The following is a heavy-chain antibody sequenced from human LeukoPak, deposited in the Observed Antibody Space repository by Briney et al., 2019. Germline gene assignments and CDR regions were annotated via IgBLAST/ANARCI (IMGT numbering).Heavy chain of an antibody. CDR3: ARGDQGTRSDY. Sequence: GGSLRLSCAASGFSFSSYSMNWVRQAPGKGLEWVSYISRDGSSIHYADSVKGRFSISRDDAENSVYLQMSSLRADDTAVYYCARGDQGTRSDYWGQGTLVTVSS. V-gene: IGHV3-48*01. J-gene: IGHJ4*02. D-gene: IGHD2-2*01. CDR2: ISRDGSSI. CDR1: GFSFSSYS.